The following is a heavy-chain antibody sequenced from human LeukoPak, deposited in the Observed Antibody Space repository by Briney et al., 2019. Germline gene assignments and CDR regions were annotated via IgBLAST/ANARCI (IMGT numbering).Heavy chain of an antibody. CDR1: GYTFTSYA. CDR3: ARDAIDSSGTSNDY. Sequence: WASVKVSCKASGYTFTSYAMHWVRQAPGQRLEWMGWINAGNGNTKYSQKFQGRVTITRDTSTSTVYMELSSLRSEDTAVYYCARDAIDSSGTSNDYWGQGTLVTVSS. J-gene: IGHJ4*02. V-gene: IGHV1-3*01. CDR2: INAGNGNT. D-gene: IGHD3-22*01.